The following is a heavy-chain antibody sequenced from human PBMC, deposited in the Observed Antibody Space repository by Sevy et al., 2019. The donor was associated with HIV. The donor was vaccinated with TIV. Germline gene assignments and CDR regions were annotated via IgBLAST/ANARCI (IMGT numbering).Heavy chain of an antibody. D-gene: IGHD1-26*01. J-gene: IGHJ4*02. CDR1: GFTFKTYA. Sequence: GGSRRLSCAASGFTFKTYALHWVRQTPGRGLEWLALISSNGESGFYANSVRGRFTVSRDNSMNTLYLQMTSLTPEDTAVYYCARGPEWELTSFLSHWGQGTLVTVSS. CDR3: ARGPEWELTSFLSH. V-gene: IGHV3-30*04. CDR2: ISSNGESG.